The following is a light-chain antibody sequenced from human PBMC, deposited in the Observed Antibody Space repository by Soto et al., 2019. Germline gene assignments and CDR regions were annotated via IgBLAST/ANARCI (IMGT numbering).Light chain of an antibody. V-gene: IGLV1-51*01. CDR1: SSTIGNNY. Sequence: VLAQPPSVSAAPGQNVTISCSGSSSTIGNNYVSWYQHLPGTAPKLLIYDNNKRPSGIPDRFSGFKSGTSATLGITGLQTGDEADYHCGTWDTSLSVCYVFGTGTKVTVL. J-gene: IGLJ1*01. CDR3: GTWDTSLSVCYV. CDR2: DNN.